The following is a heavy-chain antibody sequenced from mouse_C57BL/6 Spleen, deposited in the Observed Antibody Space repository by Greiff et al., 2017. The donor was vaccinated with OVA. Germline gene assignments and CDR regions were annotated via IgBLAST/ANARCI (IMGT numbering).Heavy chain of an antibody. CDR1: GFTFSSYS. J-gene: IGHJ2*01. CDR2: ISRGGEYI. Sequence: EVQLVASGAGLVKPGGSLKLSCAASGFTFSSYSMPWVRQTPEKRLEWVAYISRGGEYIYYADTVKGRFTISRDNARNTLYLQMSSLKSEDTAMYYCTRVSYYDYGGGFDYWGQGTTLTVSS. D-gene: IGHD2-4*01. V-gene: IGHV5-9-1*02. CDR3: TRVSYYDYGGGFDY.